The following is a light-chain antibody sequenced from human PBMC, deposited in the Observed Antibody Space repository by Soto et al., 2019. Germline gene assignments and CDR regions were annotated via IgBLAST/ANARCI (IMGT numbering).Light chain of an antibody. V-gene: IGKV3-20*01. J-gene: IGKJ4*01. CDR1: QSVSSN. Sequence: EVALTQSPGTLSVSPGERATLSFRASQSVSSNLAWHQQKPGQAPRLLIYDASSRATGIPDRFSGGGSGTDFTLTISRLEPEDFAVYYCQQFSSYPLTFGGGTKVDIK. CDR3: QQFSSYPLT. CDR2: DAS.